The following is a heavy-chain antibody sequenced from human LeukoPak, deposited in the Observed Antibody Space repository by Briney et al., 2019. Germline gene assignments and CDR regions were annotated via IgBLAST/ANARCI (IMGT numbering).Heavy chain of an antibody. CDR2: IKQDGSEK. D-gene: IGHD6-19*01. CDR3: ARGWVTDL. J-gene: IGHJ5*02. V-gene: IGHV3-7*03. CDR1: GFTFSSYY. Sequence: PGGSLRLSSAASGFTFSSYYMTWVRLAPGKGLEWVANIKQDGSEKFYVDSVKGRFTISRDNTRNSLYLQMNSLRVEDTAVYYCARGWVTDLWGQGTLVTVSS.